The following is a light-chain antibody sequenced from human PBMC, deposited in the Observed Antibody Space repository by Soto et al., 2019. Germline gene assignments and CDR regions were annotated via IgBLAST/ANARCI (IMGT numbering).Light chain of an antibody. CDR3: QSYDSSLSGFVV. CDR1: SSNIGAGYD. V-gene: IGLV1-40*01. J-gene: IGLJ2*01. CDR2: GNS. Sequence: QSALTQPPSVSGAPGQRVTISCTGSSSNIGAGYDVHWYQQLPGTAPKPLIYGNSNRPSGVPDRFSGSKSGTSASLAITGLQAEDEADYYCQSYDSSLSGFVVFGGGTKLTVL.